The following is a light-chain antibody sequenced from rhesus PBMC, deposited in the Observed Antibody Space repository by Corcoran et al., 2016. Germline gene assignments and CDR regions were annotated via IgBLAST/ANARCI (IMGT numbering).Light chain of an antibody. CDR1: SRDVGTYNF. J-gene: IGLJ6*01. CDR3: CSYPTSSTFV. V-gene: IGLV2S7*01. Sequence: QSASAQPPSVSGSPGQTVTLYCNGTSRDVGTYNFVSWYQHHPGKAPKLLIFGVDTRPTGVSDRLSVSKFASTASLTISGLQAEDEAYYYCCSYPTSSTFVFGTGTKLTVL. CDR2: GVD.